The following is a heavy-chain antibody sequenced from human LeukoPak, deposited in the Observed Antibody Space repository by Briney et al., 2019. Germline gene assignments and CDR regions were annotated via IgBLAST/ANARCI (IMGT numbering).Heavy chain of an antibody. CDR2: IYYSGST. Sequence: SETLSLTCTVSGGSISSYYWSWIRQPPGKGLEWIGYIYYSGSTNYNPSLKSRVTISVDTSKNQFSLKLSSVTPADTAVYYCARVGAGELSSNAFDYWGQGTLVTVSS. D-gene: IGHD3-16*02. CDR1: GGSISSYY. V-gene: IGHV4-59*01. J-gene: IGHJ4*02. CDR3: ARVGAGELSSNAFDY.